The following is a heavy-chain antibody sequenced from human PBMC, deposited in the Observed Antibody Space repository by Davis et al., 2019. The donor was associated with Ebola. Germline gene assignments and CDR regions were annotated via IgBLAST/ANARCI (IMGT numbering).Heavy chain of an antibody. V-gene: IGHV4-39*07. CDR1: GGSISSNNYY. D-gene: IGHD6-13*01. CDR3: ARGSSSWQGWYYYYYGMDV. CDR2: IYYSGST. Sequence: SETLSLTCTVSGGSISSNNYYWGWIRQPPGKGLEWIGSIYYSGSTKNNPSLKSRVTISVDTSKNQFSLKLSSVTAADTAVYYCARGSSSWQGWYYYYYGMDVWGKGTTVTVSS. J-gene: IGHJ6*04.